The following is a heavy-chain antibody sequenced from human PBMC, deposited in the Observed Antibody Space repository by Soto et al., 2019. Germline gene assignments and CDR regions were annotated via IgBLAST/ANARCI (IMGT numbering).Heavy chain of an antibody. CDR2: ISYDGSNK. Sequence: QVQLVESGGGVVQPGRSLRLSCAASGFTFSSYAMHWVRQAPGKGLEWVAVISYDGSNKYYADSVKGRFTISRDNSKNTLYLQMNSLRAEDTAVHYCAGGYSPKNSYYYYGMDVWGQGTTVTVSS. D-gene: IGHD5-18*01. CDR3: AGGYSPKNSYYYYGMDV. CDR1: GFTFSSYA. V-gene: IGHV3-30-3*01. J-gene: IGHJ6*02.